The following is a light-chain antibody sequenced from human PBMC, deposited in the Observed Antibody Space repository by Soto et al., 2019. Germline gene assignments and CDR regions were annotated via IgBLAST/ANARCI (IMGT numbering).Light chain of an antibody. CDR2: WAS. V-gene: IGKV4-1*01. CDR3: QQYYSSPLT. Sequence: DIVMTQSPDSLAVSLGERATINCKSSQSVLSSSNNKNYLAWYQQKPRQPPKLLINWASTRASGVPDRFSGSGSGTDFILTISSLQAEDVADYYCQQYYSSPLTFGQGTKVEIK. J-gene: IGKJ1*01. CDR1: QSVLSSSNNKNY.